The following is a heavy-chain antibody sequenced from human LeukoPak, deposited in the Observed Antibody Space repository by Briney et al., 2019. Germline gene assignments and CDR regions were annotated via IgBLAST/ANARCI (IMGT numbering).Heavy chain of an antibody. Sequence: GSLRLSCAASGFTFSNAWMTWVRQPPGEGLEWIGEIYHSGSTNYNPSLKSRVTISVDKSKSQFSLKLSSVTAADTAVYYCARVSYYYDSSGYFDYWGQGTLVTVSS. CDR3: ARVSYYYDSSGYFDY. CDR1: GFTFSNAW. J-gene: IGHJ4*02. V-gene: IGHV4-4*02. CDR2: IYHSGST. D-gene: IGHD3-22*01.